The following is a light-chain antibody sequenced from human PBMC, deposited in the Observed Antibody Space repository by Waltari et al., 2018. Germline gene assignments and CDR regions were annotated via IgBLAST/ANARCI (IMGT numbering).Light chain of an antibody. CDR1: QSINDH. CDR2: GAT. CDR3: QHTYGTLRT. J-gene: IGKJ1*01. Sequence: DIPMTQSPSSLSASVGDRVTITCRASQSINDHLTWYQQKPGKAPTLLIYGATSLQSGVPSRFSGSGSGADFTLTISSLQPEDFATYYCQHTYGTLRTFGQGTKVEI. V-gene: IGKV1-39*01.